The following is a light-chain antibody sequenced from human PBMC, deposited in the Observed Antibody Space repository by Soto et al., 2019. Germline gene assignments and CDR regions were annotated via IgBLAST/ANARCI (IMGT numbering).Light chain of an antibody. CDR1: GSSIGTNT. J-gene: IGLJ2*01. CDR3: AAWDGSVNNVL. V-gene: IGLV1-44*01. CDR2: GNN. Sequence: SLLPKTPSPSPPPAQKLTTSCSGSGSSIGTNTVNCHRQLPRTAPKRLIYGNNQRPSGVPGRFSGSKSGTSGSLAISGLQFEDEAEYYCAAWDGSVNNVLFGGGTKVTVL.